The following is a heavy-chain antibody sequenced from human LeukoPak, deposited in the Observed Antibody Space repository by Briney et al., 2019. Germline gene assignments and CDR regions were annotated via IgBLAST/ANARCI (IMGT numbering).Heavy chain of an antibody. D-gene: IGHD6-13*01. V-gene: IGHV4-39*07. CDR3: ARGIAAASPGFDP. Sequence: SETLSLTCTVSGGSISSSSYYWGWIRQPPGKGLEWIGSIYYRGSTYYNPSLKSRVTISVDTSKNQFSLKLSSVTAADTAVYYCARGIAAASPGFDPWGQGTLVTVSS. CDR2: IYYRGST. J-gene: IGHJ5*02. CDR1: GGSISSSSYY.